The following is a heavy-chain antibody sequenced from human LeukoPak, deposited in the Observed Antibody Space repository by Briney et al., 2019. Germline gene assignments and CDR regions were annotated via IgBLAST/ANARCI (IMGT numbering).Heavy chain of an antibody. J-gene: IGHJ5*02. Sequence: SETLSLTCTVSGSSISSHYWSWIRQPPGKGPEWIGYIYYSGSTNYNPSLKSRVTISVDTSKNQFSLKLSSVTAADTAVYYCARGHYGDYVGWFDPWGQGTLVTVSS. CDR2: IYYSGST. CDR1: GSSISSHY. D-gene: IGHD4-17*01. V-gene: IGHV4-59*11. CDR3: ARGHYGDYVGWFDP.